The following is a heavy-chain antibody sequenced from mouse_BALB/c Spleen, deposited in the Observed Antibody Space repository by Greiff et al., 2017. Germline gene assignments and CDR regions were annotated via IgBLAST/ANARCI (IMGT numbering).Heavy chain of an antibody. V-gene: IGHV3-6*02. J-gene: IGHJ4*01. CDR1: GYSITSGYY. D-gene: IGHD1-1*01. Sequence: VQLKESGPGLVKPSQSLSLTCSVTGYSITSGYYWNWIRQFPGNTLEWMGYISYDGSNNYNPSLKNRISITRDTSKNQFFLKLNSVTTEDTATYYCARERDYYGSSQYYYAMDYWGQGTSVTVSS. CDR2: ISYDGSN. CDR3: ARERDYYGSSQYYYAMDY.